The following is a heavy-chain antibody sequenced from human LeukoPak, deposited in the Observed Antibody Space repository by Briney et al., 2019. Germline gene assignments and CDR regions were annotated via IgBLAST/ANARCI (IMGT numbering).Heavy chain of an antibody. V-gene: IGHV3-64*01. CDR1: GFTFSNFA. D-gene: IGHD1-26*01. J-gene: IGHJ4*02. CDR3: ASIGLP. Sequence: GGYLRLSWAASGFTFSNFAMHWVRQAPGKGLEYVSAISGDGRSTYYANSVKGRFTISRDNSKSTLYLQMGSLRVEDMAVYYCASIGLPWGQGTLVTVSS. CDR2: ISGDGRST.